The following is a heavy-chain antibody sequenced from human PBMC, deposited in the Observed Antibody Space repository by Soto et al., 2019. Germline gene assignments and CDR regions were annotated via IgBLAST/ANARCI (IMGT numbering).Heavy chain of an antibody. Sequence: HPGGSLRLSCAASGFTFSSYAMSWVRQAPGKGLEWVSAISGSGGSTYYADSVKGRFTISRDNSKNTLYLQMNSLRAEDTAVYYCAKLPLVVYPDYYYYGMDVWGQGTTVTVSS. CDR3: AKLPLVVYPDYYYYGMDV. V-gene: IGHV3-23*01. CDR2: ISGSGGST. CDR1: GFTFSSYA. J-gene: IGHJ6*02. D-gene: IGHD2-15*01.